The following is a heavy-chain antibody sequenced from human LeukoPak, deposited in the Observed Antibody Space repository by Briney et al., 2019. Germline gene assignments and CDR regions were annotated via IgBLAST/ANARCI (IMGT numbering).Heavy chain of an antibody. D-gene: IGHD5-18*01. CDR2: FYHGGST. V-gene: IGHV4-38-2*02. CDR3: ARGRGYSYGYHFDY. CDR1: GYSISTGYY. Sequence: SETLSLTCTVSGYSISTGYYWDWIRQPPGKGLEWIGTFYHGGSTYYNPSLKSRVTISVDTSKNQFSLKLSSVTAADTAVYYCARGRGYSYGYHFDYWGQGTLVTVSS. J-gene: IGHJ4*02.